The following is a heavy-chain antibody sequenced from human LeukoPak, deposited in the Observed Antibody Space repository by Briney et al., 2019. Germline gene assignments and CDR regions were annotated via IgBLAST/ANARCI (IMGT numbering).Heavy chain of an antibody. CDR2: VYPGNSDT. J-gene: IGHJ4*02. CDR3: ARGDILTGNCFAY. D-gene: IGHD3-9*01. Sequence: GESLKSSCKCSGDTFTSYWIGWVRQMPGKGLEWMGSVYPGNSDTRYSPSFQGQVTISADKSISPAYLQWSRLRASASVMYYCARGDILTGNCFAYWGQGPLVTVSS. CDR1: GDTFTSYW. V-gene: IGHV5-51*01.